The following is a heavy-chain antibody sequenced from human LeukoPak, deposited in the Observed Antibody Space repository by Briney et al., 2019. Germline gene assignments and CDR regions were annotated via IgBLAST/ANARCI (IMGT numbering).Heavy chain of an antibody. D-gene: IGHD5-18*01. J-gene: IGHJ6*03. CDR3: ARAPGAMVVPHYMDV. CDR2: ISYDGSNE. V-gene: IGHV3-30*04. Sequence: GGSLRLSCAASGFTFSSYVMHWVRQAPGKGLEWVAIISYDGSNEYYADSVKGRFTISRDNAKNSLYLQMNSLRAEDTAVYYCARAPGAMVVPHYMDVWGKGTTVTVSS. CDR1: GFTFSSYV.